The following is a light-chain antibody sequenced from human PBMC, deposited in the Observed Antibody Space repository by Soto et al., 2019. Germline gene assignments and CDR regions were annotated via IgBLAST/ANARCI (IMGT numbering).Light chain of an antibody. CDR1: QGIGNY. J-gene: IGKJ5*01. V-gene: IGKV1-16*02. Sequence: DIQMTQSPSSLSASVGDRVTITCRASQGIGNYLAWFQQKPGTAPKSLIYAASSLQSGVPSKFSGSGSGTDFTLTISSLQPEDFATYYCQQYNSYPITFGQGTRLEIK. CDR3: QQYNSYPIT. CDR2: AAS.